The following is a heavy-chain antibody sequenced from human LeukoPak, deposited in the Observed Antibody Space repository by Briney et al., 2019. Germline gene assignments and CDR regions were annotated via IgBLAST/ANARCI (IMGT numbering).Heavy chain of an antibody. CDR2: ISSSGGTT. J-gene: IGHJ6*02. CDR1: GFTSSDYY. CDR3: ARSNYYTVDV. V-gene: IGHV3-11*01. Sequence: PGGSLRLSCAASGFTSSDYYMTWIRQPLGKGPEWISYISSSGGTTTYVDSVKGRFTISRDNAKNSLYLQMNSLRADDTAVYYCARSNYYTVDVWGQGTAVTVSS.